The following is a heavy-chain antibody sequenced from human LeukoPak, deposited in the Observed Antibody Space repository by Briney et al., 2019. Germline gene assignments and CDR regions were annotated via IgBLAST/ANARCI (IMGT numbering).Heavy chain of an antibody. D-gene: IGHD2-2*01. CDR2: ISGSGGST. J-gene: IGHJ6*04. CDR1: GFTFSSYA. V-gene: IGHV3-23*01. CDR3: AKDPERVVVVPAASDSAYYYYGMDV. Sequence: GGSLRLSCAASGFTFSSYARSWVRQAPGKGLEWVSAISGSGGSTYYADPVKGRFTISRDNSKNTLYLQMNSLRAEDTAVYYCAKDPERVVVVPAASDSAYYYYGMDVWGEGTTVTVSS.